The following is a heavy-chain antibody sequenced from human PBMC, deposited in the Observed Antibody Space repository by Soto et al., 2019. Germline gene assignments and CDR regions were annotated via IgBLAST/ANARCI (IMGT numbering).Heavy chain of an antibody. J-gene: IGHJ1*01. Sequence: PGGSLRLSCVVSGLPFPKAWMNWVRLTPGKGLEWVGHIKSETDGGTPEYAASVTGRFMITRDDSKNMVFLQMNSLTTEDTAIYYCADLKWSRSYLPWGQGTLVTVSS. CDR3: ADLKWSRSYLP. CDR2: IKSETDGGTP. V-gene: IGHV3-15*07. CDR1: GLPFPKAW. D-gene: IGHD3-3*01.